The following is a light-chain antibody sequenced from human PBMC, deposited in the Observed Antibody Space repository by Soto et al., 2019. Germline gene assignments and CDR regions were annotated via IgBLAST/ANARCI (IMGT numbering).Light chain of an antibody. CDR3: TSYVGNDIWV. V-gene: IGLV2-8*01. Sequence: QSALTQPPSASGSPGQSVTISCTGTSSDVGAYKYVSWYPQYPGKAPKLMIYEVTKRPSGVPDRFSGSKSGNTASLTVSGLQAEDEADYYCTSYVGNDIWVFGGGTKVTVL. J-gene: IGLJ3*02. CDR2: EVT. CDR1: SSDVGAYKY.